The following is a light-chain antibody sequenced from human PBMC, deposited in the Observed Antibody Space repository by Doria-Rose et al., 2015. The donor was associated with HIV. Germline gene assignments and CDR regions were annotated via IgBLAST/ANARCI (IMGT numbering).Light chain of an antibody. CDR1: QSTGSF. Sequence: DIRVTQSPSSLSASVGDRVTITCRASQSTGSFLNWYQQKPGKAPKLLIYAASSLLNGVPSRFSGSGSGTDFTLTISSLQPEDFATYFCQQSYSTPLTFGGGTKVEIK. J-gene: IGKJ4*01. CDR3: QQSYSTPLT. V-gene: IGKV1-39*01. CDR2: AAS.